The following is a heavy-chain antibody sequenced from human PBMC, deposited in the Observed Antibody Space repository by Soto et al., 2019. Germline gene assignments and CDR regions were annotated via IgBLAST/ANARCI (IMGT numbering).Heavy chain of an antibody. D-gene: IGHD3-10*01. Sequence: GGSLRLSCSASGFTFSSYAMHWVRQAPGEGLEYVSAISSNGGSTYYADSVKGRFTISRDNSKNTLYLQMSSLRAEDTAVYYCVKGVTMVRGVTEYFQHWGQGTLVTVSS. CDR1: GFTFSSYA. V-gene: IGHV3-64D*09. CDR3: VKGVTMVRGVTEYFQH. CDR2: ISSNGGST. J-gene: IGHJ1*01.